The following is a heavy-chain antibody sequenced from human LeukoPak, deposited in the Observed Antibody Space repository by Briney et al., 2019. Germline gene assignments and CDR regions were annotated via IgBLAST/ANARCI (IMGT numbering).Heavy chain of an antibody. CDR3: ARIPLGYSGAYYFDY. J-gene: IGHJ4*02. D-gene: IGHD5-12*01. Sequence: SETLSLTCTVSRGSISGSIRSYYWSWLLQPPGKGLEWIGYISSSGSTNDNPSLRSRVTISVDTSKNQFFLNLSSVSAADTAVYYCARIPLGYSGAYYFDYWGQGTLVTVS. CDR1: RGSISGSIRSYY. CDR2: ISSSGST. V-gene: IGHV4-4*09.